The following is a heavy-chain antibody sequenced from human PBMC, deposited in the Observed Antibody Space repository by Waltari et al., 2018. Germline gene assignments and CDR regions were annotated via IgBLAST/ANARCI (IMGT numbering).Heavy chain of an antibody. J-gene: IGHJ4*02. Sequence: QVQLQESGPGLVKPSETLSLTCAVSGYSISRGYYWGWIRQPPGKGLEWIGSIYHGWSTYYNPSLKSRVTISVDTSKNQFSLKLSSVTAADTAVYYCARDRRYCSGGSCYRRGFEYWGQGTLVTVSS. CDR1: GYSISRGYY. CDR2: IYHGWST. V-gene: IGHV4-38-2*02. D-gene: IGHD2-15*01. CDR3: ARDRRYCSGGSCYRRGFEY.